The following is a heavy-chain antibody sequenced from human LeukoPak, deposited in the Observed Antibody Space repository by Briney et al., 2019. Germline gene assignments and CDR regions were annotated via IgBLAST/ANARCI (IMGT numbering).Heavy chain of an antibody. J-gene: IGHJ4*02. CDR3: ARLFGSVTTYDY. D-gene: IGHD3-3*01. V-gene: IGHV3-7*01. CDR2: IWPDGSTK. Sequence: QPGGSLRLFCATSGFTFSSHWMSWVRQAPGKGLEWVASIWPDGSTKYYVDSVKGRFTISRDNAKSSLYLQMSSLRGEDTAVYYCARLFGSVTTYDYWGQGTLVAVSS. CDR1: GFTFSSHW.